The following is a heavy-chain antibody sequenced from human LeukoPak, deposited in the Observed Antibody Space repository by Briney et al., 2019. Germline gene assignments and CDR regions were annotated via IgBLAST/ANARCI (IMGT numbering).Heavy chain of an antibody. D-gene: IGHD3-16*01. Sequence: SGGSLRLSCAASGFIFSSSWMSWVRQAPGKGLERVANIKSDGSETYYVDSVKGRFTISRDNAKNTVFLQMNSLRAEDTAVYYCARDGGGQQFDYWGQGTLVTVST. CDR2: IKSDGSET. J-gene: IGHJ4*02. CDR3: ARDGGGQQFDY. V-gene: IGHV3-7*01. CDR1: GFIFSSSW.